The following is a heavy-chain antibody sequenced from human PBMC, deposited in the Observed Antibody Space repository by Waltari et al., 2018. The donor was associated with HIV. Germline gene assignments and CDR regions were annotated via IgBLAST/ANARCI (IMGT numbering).Heavy chain of an antibody. CDR1: GGSISTYY. CDR2: IYSSGST. CDR3: ARFKAATVNDY. V-gene: IGHV4-4*07. Sequence: QVQLQESGPGLVKPSETLSLTCTVSGGSISTYYWNWIRQPAGKELEWIGRIYSSGSTNYNPSLKSRLSMSVDMSKNQFSLSMSSVTAADTAVYYCARFKAATVNDYWGQGTLLTVSS. D-gene: IGHD6-25*01. J-gene: IGHJ4*02.